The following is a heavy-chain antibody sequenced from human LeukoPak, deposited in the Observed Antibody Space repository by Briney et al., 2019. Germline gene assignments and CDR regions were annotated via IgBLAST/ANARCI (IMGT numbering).Heavy chain of an antibody. J-gene: IGHJ6*02. V-gene: IGHV4-34*01. D-gene: IGHD2-2*01. CDR2: INHSGST. CDR1: GGSFSGYY. CDR3: ARAGIVVVPAAYYYYYGMDV. Sequence: AETLSLTCAVYGGSFSGYYWSWIRQPPGKGLEWIGEINHSGSTNYTPSLKSRVTISVDTSKNQFSLKLSSVTAADTAVYYCARAGIVVVPAAYYYYYGMDVWGQGTTVTVSS.